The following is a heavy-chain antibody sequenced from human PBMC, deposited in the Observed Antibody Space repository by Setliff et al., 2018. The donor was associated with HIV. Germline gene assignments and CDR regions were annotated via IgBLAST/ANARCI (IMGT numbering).Heavy chain of an antibody. CDR2: FYTSGGT. Sequence: PSETLSLTCTVSGGSISSGAYYWSWIRQPAGKGLEWIGRFYTSGGTKYNPSLKSRITISVDTSKNQLSLKLSSVTAADAAVYYCARESYFYYFDYWGQGTLVTVSS. CDR1: GGSISSGAYY. V-gene: IGHV4-61*02. CDR3: ARESYFYYFDY. J-gene: IGHJ4*02. D-gene: IGHD3-10*01.